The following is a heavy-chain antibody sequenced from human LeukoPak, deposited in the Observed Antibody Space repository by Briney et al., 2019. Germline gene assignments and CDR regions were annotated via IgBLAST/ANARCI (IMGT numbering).Heavy chain of an antibody. D-gene: IGHD3-22*01. CDR1: GGTFSSYA. Sequence: GASVKVSCKASGGTFSSYAISWVRQAPGQGLEWMGGIIPIFGTANYAQKFQGRVTITADESTSTAYMELSSLRAEDTALYYCAREGYYDSSGYYLINDAFDIWGQGTMVTVSS. CDR3: AREGYYDSSGYYLINDAFDI. J-gene: IGHJ3*02. V-gene: IGHV1-69*13. CDR2: IIPIFGTA.